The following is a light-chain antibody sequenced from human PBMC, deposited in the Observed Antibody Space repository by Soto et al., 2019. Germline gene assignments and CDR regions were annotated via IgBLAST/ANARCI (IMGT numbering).Light chain of an antibody. J-gene: IGKJ2*01. CDR3: QQGKSFPYT. V-gene: IGKV1-12*01. Sequence: IQMTQSPSTVSASVGDAINISCRAAQDIGDWLAWYQQRPGEAPKLLIFHASTLHSGVPSRFSGTRSRKIFTLTVSGLQPEDFATYYCQQGKSFPYTFGQGTRLET. CDR1: QDIGDW. CDR2: HAS.